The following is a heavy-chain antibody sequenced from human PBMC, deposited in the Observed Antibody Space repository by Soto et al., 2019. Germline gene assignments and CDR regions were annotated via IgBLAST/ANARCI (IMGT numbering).Heavy chain of an antibody. CDR1: GFTFTSSA. J-gene: IGHJ5*02. Sequence: SVKVSCKASGFTFTSSAVQWVRQARGQRLEWIGWIVVGSGNTNYAQKFQERVTITRDMSTSTVYMELRSLRFDDTAVYYCARGDIVLVPASEGNWFDPWGQGTLVTVSS. CDR3: ARGDIVLVPASEGNWFDP. V-gene: IGHV1-58*01. D-gene: IGHD2-2*01. CDR2: IVVGSGNT.